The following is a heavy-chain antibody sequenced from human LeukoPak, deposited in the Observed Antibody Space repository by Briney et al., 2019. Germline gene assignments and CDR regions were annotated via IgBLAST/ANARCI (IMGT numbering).Heavy chain of an antibody. CDR2: ISAYNGNT. D-gene: IGHD3-10*01. Sequence: ASVTVSCKASGYTFTSYGISWVRQAPGQGLEWMGWISAYNGNTNYAQKLQGRVTMTTDTSTSTAYMELRSLRSDDTAVYYCARADLLLWFGESADYYYGMDVWGKGTTVTVSS. CDR3: ARADLLLWFGESADYYYGMDV. CDR1: GYTFTSYG. V-gene: IGHV1-18*04. J-gene: IGHJ6*04.